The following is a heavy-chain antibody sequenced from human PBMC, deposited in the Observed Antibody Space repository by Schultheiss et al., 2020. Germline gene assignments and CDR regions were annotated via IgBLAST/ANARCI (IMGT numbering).Heavy chain of an antibody. D-gene: IGHD6-19*01. CDR1: GGSISSGSYY. CDR2: IYTSGST. V-gene: IGHV4-61*02. Sequence: SETLSLTCTVSGGSISSGSYYWSWIRQPAGKGLEWIGRIYTSGSTYYNPSLKSRVTISVDTSKNQFSLKLSSVTAADTAVYYCARHRGSIAVAGTSLGFDPWGQGTLVTVSS. J-gene: IGHJ5*02. CDR3: ARHRGSIAVAGTSLGFDP.